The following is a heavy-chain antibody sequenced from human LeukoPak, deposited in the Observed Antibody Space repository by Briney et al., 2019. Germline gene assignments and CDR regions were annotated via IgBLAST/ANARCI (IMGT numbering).Heavy chain of an antibody. V-gene: IGHV4-34*01. CDR3: ARGRPSYYDSSGYYYPHFDY. CDR2: INHSGST. J-gene: IGHJ4*02. CDR1: GGSFSGYY. Sequence: PSETLSLTCAVYGGSFSGYYWSWIRQPPGKGLEWIGEINHSGSTNYNPSLKSRVTISVGTSKNQFSLKLSSVTAADTAVYYCARGRPSYYDSSGYYYPHFDYWGQGTLVTVSS. D-gene: IGHD3-22*01.